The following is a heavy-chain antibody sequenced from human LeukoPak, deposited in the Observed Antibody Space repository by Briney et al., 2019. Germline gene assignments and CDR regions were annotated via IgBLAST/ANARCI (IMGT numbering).Heavy chain of an antibody. D-gene: IGHD3-10*01. V-gene: IGHV3-74*01. CDR3: AKEGREVTPIDRPGFDY. CDR2: INTDGSST. CDR1: GFTFSSYW. Sequence: PGGSLRLSFAASGFTFSSYWMHWVRQAPGKGLVWVSRINTDGSSTSYADSVKGRFTISRDNARNTLYLQMNSLRAEDTAVYYCAKEGREVTPIDRPGFDYWGQGTLVTVSS. J-gene: IGHJ4*02.